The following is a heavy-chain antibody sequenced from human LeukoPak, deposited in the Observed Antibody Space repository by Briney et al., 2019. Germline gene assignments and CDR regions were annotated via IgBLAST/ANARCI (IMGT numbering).Heavy chain of an antibody. V-gene: IGHV1-69*05. CDR1: GGTFSSYA. CDR2: IIPIFGTA. J-gene: IGHJ3*02. Sequence: GASVKVSCKASGGTFSSYAISWVRQAPGQGLEWMGGIIPIFGTANYAQKFQGRVTITRDTSASTAYMELSSLKSEDTAVYYCARGGYNWNLGAFDIWGQGTMVTVSS. CDR3: ARGGYNWNLGAFDI. D-gene: IGHD1-7*01.